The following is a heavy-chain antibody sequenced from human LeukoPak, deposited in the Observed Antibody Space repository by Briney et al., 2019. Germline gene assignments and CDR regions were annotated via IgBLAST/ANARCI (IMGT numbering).Heavy chain of an antibody. V-gene: IGHV5-51*01. Sequence: GESLKISCKGSGYSFTSYWIGWVRQLPGKGLEWMGIIFPGDSDTRYSPSFQGHATISADKSISTAYLQWNSLTASDTAMYYCARQDGAAKFYFDSWGQGTLVTVSS. CDR3: ARQDGAAKFYFDS. D-gene: IGHD5-24*01. CDR1: GYSFTSYW. J-gene: IGHJ4*02. CDR2: IFPGDSDT.